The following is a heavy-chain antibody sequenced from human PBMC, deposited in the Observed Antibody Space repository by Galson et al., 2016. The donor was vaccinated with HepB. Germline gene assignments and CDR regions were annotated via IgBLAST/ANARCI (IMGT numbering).Heavy chain of an antibody. CDR3: ARDSGVRAVDY. CDR2: IHKDGSDK. V-gene: IGHV3-7*01. CDR1: GFTFSTYW. D-gene: IGHD2-8*01. Sequence: SLRLSCAASGFTFSTYWMSWLRHAPGKGPEWVANIHKDGSDKYYVDSVKGRFTVSRDNAKNSLYLRMNSLRAEDTAVYYCARDSGVRAVDYWGQGTLVTVSS. J-gene: IGHJ4*02.